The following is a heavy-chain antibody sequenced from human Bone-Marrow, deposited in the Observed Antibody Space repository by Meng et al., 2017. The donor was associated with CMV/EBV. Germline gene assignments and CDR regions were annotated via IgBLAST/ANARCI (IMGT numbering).Heavy chain of an antibody. CDR3: AGATTIFGVVKNNYFDY. Sequence: GGSLRLSCEASGFTFSSYSMNWVRQAPGKGLEWVSSISSSSSYIYYADSVKGRFTISRDNAKNSLYLQMNSLRAEDTAVYYCAGATTIFGVVKNNYFDYWGQGTLVTVSS. D-gene: IGHD3-3*01. J-gene: IGHJ4*02. V-gene: IGHV3-21*01. CDR1: GFTFSSYS. CDR2: ISSSSSYI.